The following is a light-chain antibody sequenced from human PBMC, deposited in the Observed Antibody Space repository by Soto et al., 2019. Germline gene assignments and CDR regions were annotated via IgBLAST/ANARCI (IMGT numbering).Light chain of an antibody. J-gene: IGLJ1*01. CDR3: AAWDDSLNEYV. Sequence: QSVLTQARSVSGTPGQRVTITCSRSSSNIGRNSVNWYQHLPGTAPKLLTHGNNHRPSGVPDRFSGSKSGTSASLAISGLQPEDEADYCCAAWDDSLNEYVFGDGAKVTVL. CDR2: GNN. V-gene: IGLV1-44*01. CDR1: SSNIGRNS.